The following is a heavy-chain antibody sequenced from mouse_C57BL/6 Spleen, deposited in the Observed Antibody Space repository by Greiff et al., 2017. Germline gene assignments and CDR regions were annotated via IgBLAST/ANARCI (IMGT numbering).Heavy chain of an antibody. V-gene: IGHV10-1*01. D-gene: IGHD1-1*01. J-gene: IGHJ1*03. CDR3: VSDYYGSSLNWYFDV. CDR1: GFSFNTYA. CDR2: IRSKSKNYAT. Sequence: DVQLVESGGGLVQPKGSLKLSCAASGFSFNTYAMNWVRQAPGKGLEWVARIRSKSKNYATYYADSVKDRFTISRDDSESMLYLQMNNLKTEDTAMYYCVSDYYGSSLNWYFDVWGTGTTVTVSS.